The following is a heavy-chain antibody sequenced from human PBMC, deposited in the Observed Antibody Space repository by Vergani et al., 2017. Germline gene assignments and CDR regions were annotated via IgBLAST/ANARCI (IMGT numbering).Heavy chain of an antibody. CDR2: ISYDGSNK. V-gene: IGHV3-30*18. CDR3: AKEAGGEQWLVQGGWFDP. J-gene: IGHJ5*02. D-gene: IGHD6-19*01. Sequence: QVQLVESGGGVVQPGRSLRLSCAASGFTFSSYGMHWVRQAPGKGLEWVAVISYDGSNKYYADSVKGRFTISRDNSKNTLYLQMNSLRAEDTAVYYCAKEAGGEQWLVQGGWFDPWGQGTLVTVSS. CDR1: GFTFSSYG.